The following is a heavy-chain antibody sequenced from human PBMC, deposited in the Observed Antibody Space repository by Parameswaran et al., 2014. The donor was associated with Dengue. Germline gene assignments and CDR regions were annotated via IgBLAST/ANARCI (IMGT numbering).Heavy chain of an antibody. D-gene: IGHD4-17*01. CDR3: ARRDYGQYYYYGMDV. V-gene: IGHV3-7*01. J-gene: IGHJ6*02. CDR2: IKQDGSEK. Sequence: RWIRQPPGKGLEWVANIKQDGSEKYYVDSVKGRFTISRDNAKNSLYLQMNSLRAEDTAVYYCARRDYGQYYYYGMDVWGQGTTVTVSS.